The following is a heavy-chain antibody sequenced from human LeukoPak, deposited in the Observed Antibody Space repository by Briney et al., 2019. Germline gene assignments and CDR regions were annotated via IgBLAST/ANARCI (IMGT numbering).Heavy chain of an antibody. CDR1: GFTFDDYA. CDR2: ISWNSGSI. D-gene: IGHD1-26*01. Sequence: GGSLRLSCAASGFTFDDYAMHWVRQAPGKGLEWVSGISWNSGSIGYADSVKGRFTISRDNAKNSLYLQMNSLRAEDTALYYCAKAGRGYYYYYYMDVWGKGTTVTVP. J-gene: IGHJ6*03. V-gene: IGHV3-9*01. CDR3: AKAGRGYYYYYYMDV.